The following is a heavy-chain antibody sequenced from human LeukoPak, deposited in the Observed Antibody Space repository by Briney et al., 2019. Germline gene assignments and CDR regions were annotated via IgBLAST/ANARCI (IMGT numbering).Heavy chain of an antibody. CDR2: IYHSGST. CDR1: GGSISSYY. J-gene: IGHJ4*02. Sequence: SETLSLTCTVSGGSISSYYWTWIRQPAGKGLEWIGEIYHSGSTNYNPSLKSRVTISIDKSKNQFSLRLSSVTAADTAVYYCARVGLGALGYWGQGTLVTVSS. CDR3: ARVGLGALGY. D-gene: IGHD1-26*01. V-gene: IGHV4-59*12.